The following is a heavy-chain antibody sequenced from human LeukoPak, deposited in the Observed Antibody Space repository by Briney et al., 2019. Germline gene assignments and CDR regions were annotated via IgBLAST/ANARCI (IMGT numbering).Heavy chain of an antibody. CDR1: GFTFDDYA. CDR2: ISWNSGSI. V-gene: IGHV3-9*01. CDR3: AKDTATTLFDD. J-gene: IGHJ4*02. D-gene: IGHD5-12*01. Sequence: PGGSLRLSCAASGFTFDDYAMHWVRQAPGKGLEWVSGISWNSGSIGYADSVKGRFTISRDNSKNTLYLQMNSLRAEDTAVYYCAKDTATTLFDDWGQGTLVTVSS.